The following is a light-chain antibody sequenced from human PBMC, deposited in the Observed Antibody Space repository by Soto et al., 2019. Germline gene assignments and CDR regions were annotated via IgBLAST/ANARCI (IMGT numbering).Light chain of an antibody. Sequence: EIVLTQSPGTLSLSPGERATLSCRASQSGRDMYLAWYQQKPGQPPRLLIYGVSSRAYGIPDRLSGSGSGTDFTLTISRLEPEDFAVYYCQHYGYPQWTFGQGTKVEIK. CDR3: QHYGYPQWT. J-gene: IGKJ1*01. CDR1: QSGRDMY. CDR2: GVS. V-gene: IGKV3-20*01.